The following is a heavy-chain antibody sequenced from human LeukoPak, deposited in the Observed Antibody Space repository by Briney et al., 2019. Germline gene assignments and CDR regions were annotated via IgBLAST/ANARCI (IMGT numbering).Heavy chain of an antibody. D-gene: IGHD3-22*01. V-gene: IGHV4-59*01. CDR2: IYYSGST. CDR3: ARDPAYYDTPYGMDV. CDR1: GGSISSYY. J-gene: IGHJ6*02. Sequence: SETLSLTCTVSGGSISSYYWSWIRQPPGKGLEWIGYIYYSGSTSYNPSLKSRVTISVDTSKNQFSLKLSSVTAADTAVYYCARDPAYYDTPYGMDVWGQGTTVTVSS.